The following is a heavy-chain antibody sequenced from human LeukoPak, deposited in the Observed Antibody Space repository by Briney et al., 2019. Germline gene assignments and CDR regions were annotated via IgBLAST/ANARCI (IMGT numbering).Heavy chain of an antibody. CDR1: GFTFSSYA. CDR3: ARSNQADDY. Sequence: PGGSLRLSCAASGFTFSSYAMSWVRQAPGKGLQWVSSISANGGSTYYADSVKGRFTISRDNAKNTLYLQMDSLRAEDTGVYYCARSNQADDYWGQGTLVTVSS. CDR2: ISANGGST. J-gene: IGHJ4*02. V-gene: IGHV3-23*01. D-gene: IGHD1-14*01.